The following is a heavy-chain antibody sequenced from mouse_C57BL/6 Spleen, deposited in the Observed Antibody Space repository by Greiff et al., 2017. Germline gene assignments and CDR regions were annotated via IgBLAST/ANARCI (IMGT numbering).Heavy chain of an antibody. Sequence: EVNLVESGGGLVKPGGSLKLSCAASGFTFSSYAMSWVRQTPEKRLEWVATISDGGSYTYYPDNVKGRFTISRDNAKNNLYLQMSHLKSEDTAMYYCARDAMDCWGQGTSVTVSS. CDR3: ARDAMDC. CDR1: GFTFSSYA. CDR2: ISDGGSYT. V-gene: IGHV5-4*01. J-gene: IGHJ4*01.